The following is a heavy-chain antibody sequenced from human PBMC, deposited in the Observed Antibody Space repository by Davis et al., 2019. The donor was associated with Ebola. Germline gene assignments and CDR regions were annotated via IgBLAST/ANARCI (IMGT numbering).Heavy chain of an antibody. CDR3: ARAPPLYSSGWYLPY. Sequence: GGSLRLSCAASGFTFSSYAMHWVRQAPGKGLEWVAVISYDRSNKYYADSVKGRFTISRDNSKNTLYLQMNSLRAEDTAVYYCARAPPLYSSGWYLPYWGQGTLVTVSS. D-gene: IGHD6-19*01. V-gene: IGHV3-30-3*01. CDR2: ISYDRSNK. CDR1: GFTFSSYA. J-gene: IGHJ4*02.